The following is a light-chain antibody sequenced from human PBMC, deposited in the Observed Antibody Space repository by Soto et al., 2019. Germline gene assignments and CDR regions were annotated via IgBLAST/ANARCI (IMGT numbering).Light chain of an antibody. J-gene: IGKJ2*01. V-gene: IGKV1-5*01. Sequence: DIQMTQSPSTLSASVGDRVTITCRASQSISIGMAWYLQKPGKAPELLIYDASSLNSGVPSGFSGSGSGTEFTLTIRRLQPDNFASYYCQQYHSYPYTFGQGTKLEIK. CDR3: QQYHSYPYT. CDR2: DAS. CDR1: QSISIG.